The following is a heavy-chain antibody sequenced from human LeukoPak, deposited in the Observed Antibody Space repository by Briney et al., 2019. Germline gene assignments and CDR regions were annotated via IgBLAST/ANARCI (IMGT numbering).Heavy chain of an antibody. D-gene: IGHD2-15*01. CDR1: GGSISSYY. CDR2: IYYSGST. V-gene: IGHV4-59*01. CDR3: ARVVVVAAINWFDP. Sequence: SGTLSLTCTVSGGSISSYYWSWIRQPPGKGLEWIGYIYYSGSTNYNPSLKSRVTISVDTSKNQFSLKLSSVTAADTAVYYCARVVVVAAINWFDPWGQGTLVTVSS. J-gene: IGHJ5*02.